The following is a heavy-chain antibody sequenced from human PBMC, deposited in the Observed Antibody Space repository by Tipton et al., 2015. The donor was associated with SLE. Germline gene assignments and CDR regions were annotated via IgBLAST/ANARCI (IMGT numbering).Heavy chain of an antibody. CDR3: ARHDSDGRFDP. D-gene: IGHD3-22*01. V-gene: IGHV4-39*01. J-gene: IGHJ5*02. Sequence: TLSLTCAVSGFSISSSSYTWGWIRQPPGKGLEWIGSIFYSGGTYYNPSLKSRVTLSIDTSKNQFSLNVNSLTAADTAVYYCARHDSDGRFDPWGQGTLVTVSS. CDR1: GFSISSSSYT. CDR2: IFYSGGT.